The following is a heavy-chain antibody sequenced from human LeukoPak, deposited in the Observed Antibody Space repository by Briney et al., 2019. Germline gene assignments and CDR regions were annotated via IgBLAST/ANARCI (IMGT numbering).Heavy chain of an antibody. CDR1: GGSISSYY. V-gene: IGHV4-4*07. D-gene: IGHD7-27*01. CDR2: IYTSGST. Sequence: SETLSLTCTVSGGSISSYYWSWIRQPAGKGLEWIGRIYTSGSTNYNPSLKSRVTMSVDTSKNQFSLKLSSVTAADTAVYYCAREPSRLGLRDYYYMDVWGKGTTVTVSS. J-gene: IGHJ6*03. CDR3: AREPSRLGLRDYYYMDV.